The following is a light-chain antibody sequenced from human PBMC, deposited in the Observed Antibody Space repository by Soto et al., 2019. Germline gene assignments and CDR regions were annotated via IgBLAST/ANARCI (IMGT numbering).Light chain of an antibody. CDR3: SSYTGSSTS. Sequence: ALTQPASVSGSPGQSITISCTGTSSDVGRYNYVSWYQQHPGKAPKLIIYDVSYRPSGVSDRFSGSKSGNTASLTISGLQAEDEADYYCSSYTGSSTSFGGGTKLTVL. J-gene: IGLJ3*02. CDR2: DVS. V-gene: IGLV2-14*01. CDR1: SSDVGRYNY.